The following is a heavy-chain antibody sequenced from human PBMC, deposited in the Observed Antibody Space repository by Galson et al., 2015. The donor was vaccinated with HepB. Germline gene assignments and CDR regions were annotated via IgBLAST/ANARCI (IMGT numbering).Heavy chain of an antibody. D-gene: IGHD2-2*01. Sequence: SLRLSCAASGFTFSNAWMSWVRQAPGEGLEWVGRIKSKTDGGTTDYAAPVKGRFTISRDDSKNTLYLQMNSLKTEDTAVYCCTTDIVVVPAAIPDYWGQGTLVTVSS. CDR2: IKSKTDGGTT. V-gene: IGHV3-15*01. J-gene: IGHJ4*02. CDR1: GFTFSNAW. CDR3: TTDIVVVPAAIPDY.